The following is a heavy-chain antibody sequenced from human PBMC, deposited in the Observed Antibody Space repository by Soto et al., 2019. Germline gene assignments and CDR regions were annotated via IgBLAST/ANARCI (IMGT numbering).Heavy chain of an antibody. D-gene: IGHD3-3*01. Sequence: GWSLRLSCSASVFTFSTFALHWFRQAPGEGLEWVALISHDGRIEKYADSVKGRFTISRDNSKNTLYMQMDSLRLEDTGVYYCARDGLPDDFRSGGYWFDPWGQGTQVTVSS. CDR3: ARDGLPDDFRSGGYWFDP. CDR1: VFTFSTFA. V-gene: IGHV3-30-3*01. J-gene: IGHJ5*02. CDR2: ISHDGRIE.